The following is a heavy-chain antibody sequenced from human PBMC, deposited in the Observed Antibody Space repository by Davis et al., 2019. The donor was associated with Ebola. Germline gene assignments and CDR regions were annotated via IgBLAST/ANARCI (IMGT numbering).Heavy chain of an antibody. J-gene: IGHJ4*02. CDR1: GFTFSSYG. V-gene: IGHV3-30*18. CDR3: AKDQPVVPFDY. Sequence: GESLKISCAASGFTFSSYGMHWVRQAPGKGLEWVAVISYDGSNKYYADSVKGRFTISRDNSKNTLYLQMNSLRAEDTAVYYCAKDQPVVPFDYWGQGTLVTVSS. D-gene: IGHD2-15*01. CDR2: ISYDGSNK.